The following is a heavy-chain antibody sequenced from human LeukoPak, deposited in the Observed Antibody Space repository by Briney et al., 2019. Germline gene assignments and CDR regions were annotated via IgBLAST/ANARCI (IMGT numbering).Heavy chain of an antibody. CDR1: GGSISSDY. Sequence: SETLSLTCTVSGGSISSDYWSWIRQPPGKGLEWIGYIYFSGSTNYNPSLKSRVTISVDTSKNQFSLKLSSVTAADTAVYFCARVPITARKYYFDYWGQGALVTVSS. D-gene: IGHD6-6*01. V-gene: IGHV4-59*01. CDR3: ARVPITARKYYFDY. CDR2: IYFSGST. J-gene: IGHJ4*02.